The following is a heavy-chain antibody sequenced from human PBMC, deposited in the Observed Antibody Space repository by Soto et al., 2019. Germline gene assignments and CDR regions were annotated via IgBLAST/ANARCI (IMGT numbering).Heavy chain of an antibody. CDR3: ARVWQLWLLGYAFDI. D-gene: IGHD5-18*01. J-gene: IGHJ3*02. Sequence: GASVKVSCKASGYTFTGYYMHWVRQAPGQGLEWMGWINPNSGGTNYAQKFQGWVTMTRDTSTSTAYMELRRLRSDDTAVYYCARVWQLWLLGYAFDIWGQGTMVTVSS. CDR2: INPNSGGT. V-gene: IGHV1-2*04. CDR1: GYTFTGYY.